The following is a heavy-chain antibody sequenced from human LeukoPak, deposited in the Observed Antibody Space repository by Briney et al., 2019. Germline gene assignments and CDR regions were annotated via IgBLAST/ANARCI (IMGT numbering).Heavy chain of an antibody. D-gene: IGHD6-6*01. J-gene: IGHJ6*03. CDR2: ISSSSSYI. Sequence: GGSLRLSCAASGFTFSSYSMNWVRQAPGKGLEWVSSISSSSSYIYYADSVKGRFTISRDNAKNPLYLQMNSLRPEDTAVYFCARDRHVPGLYYYYMDVWGKGTTVTVSS. CDR3: ARDRHVPGLYYYYMDV. V-gene: IGHV3-21*01. CDR1: GFTFSSYS.